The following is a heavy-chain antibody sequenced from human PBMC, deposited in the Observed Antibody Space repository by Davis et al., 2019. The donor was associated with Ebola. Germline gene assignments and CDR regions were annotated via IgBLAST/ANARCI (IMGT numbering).Heavy chain of an antibody. V-gene: IGHV4-4*07. D-gene: IGHD1-7*01. J-gene: IGHJ4*02. CDR2: MHTSGTT. CDR1: GGSISGYY. Sequence: PSETLSLTCTVSGGSISGYYWSWIRQPAGKGLEWLGRMHTSGTTNYNPSLKSRVIMSLDTSQNQFSLRLTSVTAADTAVYYCAGLSPLGTTIDYCGQGTLVTVSS. CDR3: AGLSPLGTTIDY.